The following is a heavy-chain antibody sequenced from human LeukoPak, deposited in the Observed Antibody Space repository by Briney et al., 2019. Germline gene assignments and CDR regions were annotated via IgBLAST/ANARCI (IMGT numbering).Heavy chain of an antibody. CDR3: AKEYQLRYFDWLLVAHDY. CDR1: GFTFSSYG. D-gene: IGHD3-9*01. J-gene: IGHJ4*02. V-gene: IGHV3-23*01. CDR2: ISGSGGST. Sequence: PGGSLRLSCAASGFTFSSYGMSWVRQAPGKGLEWVSAISGSGGSTYYADSVKGRFTISRDNSKNTLYLQMNSLRAEDTAVYYCAKEYQLRYFDWLLVAHDYWGQGTLVTVSS.